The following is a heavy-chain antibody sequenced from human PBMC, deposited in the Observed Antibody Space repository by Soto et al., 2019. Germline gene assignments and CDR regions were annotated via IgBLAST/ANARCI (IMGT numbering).Heavy chain of an antibody. CDR1: GAIFSGYW. CDR2: MNQDGSER. CDR3: ATVAGAYYFDN. D-gene: IGHD3-16*01. J-gene: IGHJ4*02. Sequence: HPGGSLRLSCAASGAIFSGYWMSWVRQAPGKGLEWVANMNQDGSERRYVDSVKGRFTISRDNAKNSLHLQMNSLRAEDSAVYYCATVAGAYYFDNWGQGTLVTVSS. V-gene: IGHV3-7*01.